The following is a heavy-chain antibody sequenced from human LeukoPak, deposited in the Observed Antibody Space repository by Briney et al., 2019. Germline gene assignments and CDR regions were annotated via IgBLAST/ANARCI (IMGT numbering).Heavy chain of an antibody. CDR3: AGERGEEYSSGWYKRNYFDN. V-gene: IGHV4-59*01. J-gene: IGHJ4*02. Sequence: TSETLSLTCTVSGDSINNYYWSWIRQPPGKGLEWIGYIYYSGTTNYNPSLKSRVSISVDTSKNQFSLKLSSVTAADTAVYYCAGERGEEYSSGWYKRNYFDNWGQGIRVTVSS. D-gene: IGHD6-19*01. CDR2: IYYSGTT. CDR1: GDSINNYY.